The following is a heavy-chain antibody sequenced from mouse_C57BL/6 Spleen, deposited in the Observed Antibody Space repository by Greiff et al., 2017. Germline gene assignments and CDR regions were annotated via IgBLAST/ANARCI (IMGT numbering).Heavy chain of an antibody. CDR1: GYAFTNYL. D-gene: IGHD1-1*01. Sequence: HVQLQPSGAELVRPGTSVKVSCKASGYAFTNYLIEWVKQRPGQGLEWIGVINPGSGGTNYNEKFKGKATLTADKSSSTAYMQLSSLTSEDSAVYFCARSRWYYGSKDYWGQGTTLTVSS. CDR2: INPGSGGT. V-gene: IGHV1-54*01. CDR3: ARSRWYYGSKDY. J-gene: IGHJ2*01.